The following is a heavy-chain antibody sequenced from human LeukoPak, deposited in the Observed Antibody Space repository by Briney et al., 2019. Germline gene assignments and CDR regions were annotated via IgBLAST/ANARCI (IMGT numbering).Heavy chain of an antibody. CDR3: VRQGGSYWENHFDF. J-gene: IGHJ4*02. CDR2: IYPGDSDT. Sequence: GESPKISCKVSGYSFTSYWIGWVRQMPGKGLEWMGIIYPGDSDTRYRPSFQGHVTISADKSISTAYLQWSSLKASDTAMYYCVRQGGSYWENHFDFWGQGTLVTVSS. V-gene: IGHV5-51*01. CDR1: GYSFTSYW. D-gene: IGHD1-26*01.